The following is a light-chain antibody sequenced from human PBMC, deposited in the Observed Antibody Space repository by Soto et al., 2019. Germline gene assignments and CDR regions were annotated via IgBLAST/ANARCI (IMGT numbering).Light chain of an antibody. CDR2: GAS. CDR3: QQYYDWIT. Sequence: EIVMTQSPATLSSSPGERAALSCRASQSVSSNLAWYQQKPGQAPRLLIYGASTRATGVPARFSGSGSGTEFTLTISSLQSEEFAVYYCQQYYDWITFGQGTRRELK. J-gene: IGKJ5*01. CDR1: QSVSSN. V-gene: IGKV3-15*01.